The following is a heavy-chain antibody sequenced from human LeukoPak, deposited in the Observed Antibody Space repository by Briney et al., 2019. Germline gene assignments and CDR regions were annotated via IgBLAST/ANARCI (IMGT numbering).Heavy chain of an antibody. Sequence: PGGSLRLSCAASGFTFSSYGMHWVRQAPGKGLEWVAFIRYDGSNKYYADSVKGRFTISRDNAKNSLYLQMNSLRAEDTAVYYCARRGVYGSGAFYLDYWGQGTLVTVSS. CDR1: GFTFSSYG. V-gene: IGHV3-30*02. D-gene: IGHD3-10*01. J-gene: IGHJ4*02. CDR2: IRYDGSNK. CDR3: ARRGVYGSGAFYLDY.